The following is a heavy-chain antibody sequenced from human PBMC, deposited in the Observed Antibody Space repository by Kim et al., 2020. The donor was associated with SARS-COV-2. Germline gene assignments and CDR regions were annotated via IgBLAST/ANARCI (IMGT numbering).Heavy chain of an antibody. J-gene: IGHJ4*02. CDR2: IYSGGST. V-gene: IGHV3-53*04. Sequence: GGSLRLSCAASGFTVSSNYMSWVRQAPGKGLEWVSVIYSGGSTYYADSVKGRFTISRHNSKNTLYLQMNSLRAEDTAVYYCARANVVGIGQYYFDYWGQGTLVTVSS. D-gene: IGHD3-22*01. CDR3: ARANVVGIGQYYFDY. CDR1: GFTVSSNY.